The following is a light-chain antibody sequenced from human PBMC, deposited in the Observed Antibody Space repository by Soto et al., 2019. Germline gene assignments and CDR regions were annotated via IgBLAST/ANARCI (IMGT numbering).Light chain of an antibody. CDR2: GAS. J-gene: IGKJ3*01. V-gene: IGKV3-20*01. CDR1: QSVSSSY. CDR3: QQYGSSRFT. Sequence: DIVLTQSPGTLSLSPGERATLSCRASQSVSSSYLAWYQQKPGQAPRLLIYGASSRATGTPDRFSGSGSGTDFTLTISRLEPEDFAVYYCQQYGSSRFTFGPGTKIYIK.